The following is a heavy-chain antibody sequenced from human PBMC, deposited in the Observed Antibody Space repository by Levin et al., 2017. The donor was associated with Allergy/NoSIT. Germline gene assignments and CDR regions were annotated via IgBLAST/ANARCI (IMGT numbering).Heavy chain of an antibody. CDR3: AKDVHRGYDSGWDSSFQH. CDR1: GFTFDDYA. D-gene: IGHD6-19*01. CDR2: IAWNSGSL. V-gene: IGHV3-9*01. Sequence: PGGSLRLSCAASGFTFDDYAMHWVRQVPGKGLEWVSGIAWNSGSLGHADSVKGRFTISRDNAKNSLYLQMNSLRAEDTALYYCAKDVHRGYDSGWDSSFQHWGQGTLVTVSS. J-gene: IGHJ1*01.